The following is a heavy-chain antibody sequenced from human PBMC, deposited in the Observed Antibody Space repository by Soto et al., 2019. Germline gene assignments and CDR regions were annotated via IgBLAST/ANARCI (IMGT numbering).Heavy chain of an antibody. CDR3: ARDTGEHGFGY. CDR2: IWYDGSNK. D-gene: IGHD7-27*01. J-gene: IGHJ4*02. V-gene: IGHV3-33*01. CDR1: GFTFSNYG. Sequence: QVQLVESGGGVVQPGRSLRLSCAASGFTFSNYGMHWVRQAPGKGLEWVAVIWYDGSNKYYADSVKGRFSISRDNSKNTLYLQMNSLRAEDTAVYYCARDTGEHGFGYWGQGTLVTVSS.